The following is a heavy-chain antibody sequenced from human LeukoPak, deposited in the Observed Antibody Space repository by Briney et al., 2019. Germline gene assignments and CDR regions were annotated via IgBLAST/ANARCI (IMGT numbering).Heavy chain of an antibody. V-gene: IGHV1-2*02. Sequence: ASVKVSCKASGYTFTSYDINWVRQAPGQGLEWMGWINPNSGGTNYAQKFQGRVTMTRDTSISTAYMELSRLRSDDTAVYYCARARYCSSTSCPERGYYYYYMDVWGKGTTVTVSS. J-gene: IGHJ6*03. D-gene: IGHD2-2*01. CDR3: ARARYCSSTSCPERGYYYYYMDV. CDR1: GYTFTSYD. CDR2: INPNSGGT.